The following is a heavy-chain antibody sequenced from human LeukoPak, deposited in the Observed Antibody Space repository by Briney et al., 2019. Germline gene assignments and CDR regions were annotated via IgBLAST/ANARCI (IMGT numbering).Heavy chain of an antibody. CDR1: GGSISSYY. J-gene: IGHJ4*02. V-gene: IGHV4-59*12. D-gene: IGHD3-3*01. Sequence: KSSETLSLTCTVSGGSISSYYWSWIRQPPGKGLEWIGYIYYSGSTNYNPSLKSRVTISVDTSKNQFSLKLSSVAAADTAVYYCARDSRTIFGHLHFDYWGRGTLVTVSS. CDR3: ARDSRTIFGHLHFDY. CDR2: IYYSGST.